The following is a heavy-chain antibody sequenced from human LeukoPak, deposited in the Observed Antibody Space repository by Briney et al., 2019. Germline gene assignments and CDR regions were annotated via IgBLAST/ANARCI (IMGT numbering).Heavy chain of an antibody. D-gene: IGHD6-19*01. V-gene: IGHV3-30*04. CDR1: GFTFSSYA. Sequence: DPGGSLRLSCAASGFTFSSYAMHWVRQAPGKGLEWVAVISYDGSNKYYADSVKGRFTISRDNSKNTLYLQMNSLRAEDTAVYYCAKDRAGAVAGQYYYGMDVWGQGTTVTVSS. CDR3: AKDRAGAVAGQYYYGMDV. J-gene: IGHJ6*02. CDR2: ISYDGSNK.